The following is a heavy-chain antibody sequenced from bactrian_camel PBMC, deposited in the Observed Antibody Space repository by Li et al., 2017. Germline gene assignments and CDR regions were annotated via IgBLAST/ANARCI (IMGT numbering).Heavy chain of an antibody. CDR2: INKRGGSP. Sequence: DVQLVESGGDLVQPGGSLTLSCAASGFTFSSFDMRWVRQPPGKGLEWVSFINKRGGSPSYADSVKGRFTISRDNAKNTLYLQMNSLHPGDTAMYYCAAEGVVSGGLIYYHGMDYWGKGTQVTVS. J-gene: IGHJ7*01. V-gene: IGHV3S40*01. CDR1: GFTFSSFD. D-gene: IGHD2*01.